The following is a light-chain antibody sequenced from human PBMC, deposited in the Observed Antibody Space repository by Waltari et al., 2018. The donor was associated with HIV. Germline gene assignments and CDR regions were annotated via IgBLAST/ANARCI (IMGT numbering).Light chain of an antibody. CDR1: SSNIENDN. J-gene: IGLJ1*01. CDR2: KNF. Sequence: QSFLTQPPSASGTPGQTVTISCSGSSSNIENDNVYWYQQLPGMTPKLPIDKNFLRPSGVPDRFAASKSGTSASLTISGLRSADEAEYYCVGWDSSLSAYVFGAGTKVAVL. CDR3: VGWDSSLSAYV. V-gene: IGLV1-47*01.